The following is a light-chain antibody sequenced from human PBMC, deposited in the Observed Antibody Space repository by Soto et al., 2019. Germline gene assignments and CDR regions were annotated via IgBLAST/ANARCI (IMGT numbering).Light chain of an antibody. J-gene: IGKJ1*01. CDR2: AAS. CDR1: QSVSSTF. V-gene: IGKV3-20*01. Sequence: EIVLTQCPGTLSLSPGERATLSCRASQSVSSTFLAWYQQKPSQAPRLLIYAASSRATGIPDRFSGSGSGTDFTLTISRLEPEDFAVYYCQQYGSSPWTSGQGTKVDIK. CDR3: QQYGSSPWT.